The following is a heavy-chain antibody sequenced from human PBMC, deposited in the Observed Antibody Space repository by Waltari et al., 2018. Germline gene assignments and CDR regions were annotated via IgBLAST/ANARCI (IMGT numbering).Heavy chain of an antibody. V-gene: IGHV4-4*07. D-gene: IGHD4-17*01. CDR1: GASMSRYF. Sequence: QVQLQESGPGLVRPSETLSLTCTVSGASMSRYFWSWIRQPSAKGLEWIGRIYSDGRTNYNPSLKSRVTMSLDTSNNQFSLKLSSVTAADTAVYYCARAPRPMTTVTRYNDLDYYHYMDVWGKGTTVTVSS. CDR3: ARAPRPMTTVTRYNDLDYYHYMDV. J-gene: IGHJ6*03. CDR2: IYSDGRT.